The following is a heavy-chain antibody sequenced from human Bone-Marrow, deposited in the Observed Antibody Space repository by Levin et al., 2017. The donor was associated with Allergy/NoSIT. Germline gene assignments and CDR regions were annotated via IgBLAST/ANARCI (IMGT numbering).Heavy chain of an antibody. CDR3: ARGMSTAGPSPAEYFQH. Sequence: KISCKASGGTFSTYSITWVRQAPGQGLEWMGRIMPMLAITNFAQQFQDRLTFTADKSTNIAYMELSGLRSEDTAVYYCARGMSTAGPSPAEYFQHWGQGTLVIVSS. D-gene: IGHD6-13*01. CDR2: IMPMLAIT. J-gene: IGHJ1*01. V-gene: IGHV1-69*02. CDR1: GGTFSTYS.